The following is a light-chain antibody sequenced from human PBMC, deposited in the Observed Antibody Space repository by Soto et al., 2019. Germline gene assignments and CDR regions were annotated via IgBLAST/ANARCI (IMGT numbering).Light chain of an antibody. CDR2: DAS. V-gene: IGKV1-5*01. Sequence: DIQMTQSPSTLSASVGDRVTITCRASQSISSWLAWYQQKPGKAPKLLIYDASSLESGVPSRFSGSGSGTEFTLTISSLQPDDFATYYCQQYNSYSLTFAQGTKVDI. CDR1: QSISSW. J-gene: IGKJ1*01. CDR3: QQYNSYSLT.